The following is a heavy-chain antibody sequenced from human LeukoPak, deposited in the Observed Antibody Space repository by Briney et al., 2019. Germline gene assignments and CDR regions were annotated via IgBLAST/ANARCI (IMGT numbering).Heavy chain of an antibody. CDR1: GFTVSSNY. CDR3: ARVGYTGTWYSSPPFDY. Sequence: GGSLRLSCAVSGFTVSSNYMSWVRQAPGKGLEWVSIIYSGGSTYYADSVKGRFTISRDNSKNTLYLQMNSLRAEDTAVYYCARVGYTGTWYSSPPFDYWGQGTLVTVSS. D-gene: IGHD6-13*01. CDR2: IYSGGST. V-gene: IGHV3-66*01. J-gene: IGHJ4*02.